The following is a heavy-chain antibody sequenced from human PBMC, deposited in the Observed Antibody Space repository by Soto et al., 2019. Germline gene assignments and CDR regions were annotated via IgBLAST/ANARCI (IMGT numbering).Heavy chain of an antibody. J-gene: IGHJ4*02. CDR3: AGVGYNGSYGLDY. D-gene: IGHD1-26*01. CDR1: GGSISHYY. Sequence: QVQLQESGPGLVKPSETLSLTCTVSGGSISHYYWSWIRQPPGKGLDWTGYIFYSGSTNYNASLKSRVTISLDTSRGQCALKSGSVTAADTAVYYCAGVGYNGSYGLDYGCQGSLVTVSS. CDR2: IFYSGST. V-gene: IGHV4-59*01.